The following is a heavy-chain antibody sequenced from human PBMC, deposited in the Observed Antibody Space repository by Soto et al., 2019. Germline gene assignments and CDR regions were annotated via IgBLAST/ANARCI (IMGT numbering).Heavy chain of an antibody. CDR3: ARRRVVYYGSGKGNYYYYMDV. CDR2: IYYSGST. CDR1: GGSISSYY. D-gene: IGHD3-10*01. J-gene: IGHJ6*03. Sequence: AETLSLTCTVSGGSISSYYWSLVRQPPGKGLEWIGYIYYSGSTNYNPSLKSRVTISVDTSKNQFSLKLSSVTAADTAVYYCARRRVVYYGSGKGNYYYYMDVWGKGTTVTVSS. V-gene: IGHV4-59*08.